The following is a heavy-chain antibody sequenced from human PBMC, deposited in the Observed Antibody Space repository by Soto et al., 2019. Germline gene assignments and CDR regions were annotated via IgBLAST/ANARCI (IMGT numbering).Heavy chain of an antibody. Sequence: SETLSLTCAVSGGSISSGGYSWSWIRQPPGKGLEWIGYIYHSGSTYYNPSLKSRVTISVDRSKNQFSLKLSSVTAADTAVYYCARSIAAAGTLDYWGQGTLVTVSS. CDR3: ARSIAAAGTLDY. D-gene: IGHD6-13*01. CDR2: IYHSGST. V-gene: IGHV4-30-2*01. J-gene: IGHJ4*02. CDR1: GGSISSGGYS.